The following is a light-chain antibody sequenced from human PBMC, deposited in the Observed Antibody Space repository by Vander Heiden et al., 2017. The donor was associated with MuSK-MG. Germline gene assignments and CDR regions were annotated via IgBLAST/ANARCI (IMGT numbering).Light chain of an antibody. CDR3: QQSERNGPT. J-gene: IGKJ1*01. CDR1: QSVTSY. Sequence: DIQMTQSPSSLSASVGDRVTITCRTSQSVTSYLNWYQHKPGKAPKVLIYTTSHLQSGVPSRFSGGGSATNFTLTIIRRQPEDFATYYCQQSERNGPTFGQGTKVEIK. V-gene: IGKV1-39*01. CDR2: TTS.